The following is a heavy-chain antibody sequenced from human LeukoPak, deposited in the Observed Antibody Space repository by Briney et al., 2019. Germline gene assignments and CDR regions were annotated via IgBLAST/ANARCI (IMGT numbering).Heavy chain of an antibody. CDR1: GFTFSSYC. V-gene: IGHV3-33*01. CDR3: ATYYYGSGSPPDAFDI. D-gene: IGHD3-10*01. J-gene: IGHJ3*02. CDR2: IWYDGSNK. Sequence: PGESLRLSCAASGFTFSSYCMHWVRQAPGKGLEWVAVIWYDGSNKYYPYSVKGRFTISRDNSKNTMYLQMNSLRAEDTAVYYCATYYYGSGSPPDAFDIWGQGTMVTVSS.